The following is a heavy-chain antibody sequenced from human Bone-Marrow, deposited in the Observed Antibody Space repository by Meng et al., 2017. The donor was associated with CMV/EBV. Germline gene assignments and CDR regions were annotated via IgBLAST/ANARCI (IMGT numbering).Heavy chain of an antibody. CDR3: ASLRTWIQR. D-gene: IGHD5-18*01. J-gene: IGHJ4*02. V-gene: IGHV4-34*01. CDR1: GGSFSGYY. CDR2: INHSGST. Sequence: SETLSLTCAVYGGSFSGYYWSWIRQPPRKGLEWIGEINHSGSTNYNPSLKSRVTISVDTSKNQFSLKLSSVTAADTAVYYCASLRTWIQRWGQGTLVTVSS.